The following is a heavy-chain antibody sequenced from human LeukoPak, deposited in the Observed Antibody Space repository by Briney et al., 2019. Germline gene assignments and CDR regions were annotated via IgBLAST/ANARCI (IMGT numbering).Heavy chain of an antibody. D-gene: IGHD6-13*01. CDR2: ISSSGSAI. J-gene: IGHJ4*02. CDR1: GFTFSSYE. Sequence: GGSLRLSCAASGFTFSSYEMNWLRQAPGKGLEWVSYISSSGSAIYYADSVKGRFTISRDNAKNSLYLQMNSLRAEDTAVYYCARVPPRQLVLFDYWGQGTLVTVSS. V-gene: IGHV3-48*03. CDR3: ARVPPRQLVLFDY.